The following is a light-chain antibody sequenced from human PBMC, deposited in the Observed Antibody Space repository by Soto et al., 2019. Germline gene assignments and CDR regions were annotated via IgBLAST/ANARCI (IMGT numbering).Light chain of an antibody. CDR3: QQYGSSPRT. CDR2: DAS. V-gene: IGKV3-20*01. Sequence: EIVLTQSPGTLSLSPGERATLSCRASQSLSSSQLAWYQQKPGQAPRLLIHDASSRATGISDRFTGSGSGTDFTLTITTLEPEDFAVYYCQQYGSSPRTFGLGTKVGIK. CDR1: QSLSSSQ. J-gene: IGKJ1*01.